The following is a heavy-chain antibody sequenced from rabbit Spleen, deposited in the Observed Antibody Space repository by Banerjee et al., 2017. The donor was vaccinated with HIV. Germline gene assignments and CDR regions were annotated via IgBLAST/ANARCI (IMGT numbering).Heavy chain of an antibody. CDR2: IAGSSSGFT. Sequence: QSLEESGGGLVQPEGSLALTCKASGFSFSSSDYICWVRQAPGKGLEWISCIAGSSSGFTYSATWAKGRFTISKTSSTTVTLQMTSLTAADTATYFCARWDTISSRGWPLWGQGTLVTVS. CDR3: ARWDTISSRGWPL. D-gene: IGHD1-1*01. J-gene: IGHJ3*01. V-gene: IGHV1S40*01. CDR1: GFSFSSSDY.